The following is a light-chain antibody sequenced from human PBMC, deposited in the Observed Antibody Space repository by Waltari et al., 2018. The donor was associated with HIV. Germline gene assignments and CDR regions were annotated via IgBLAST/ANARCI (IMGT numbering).Light chain of an antibody. Sequence: DILLTQSPGPLSLSPGERATLSCRASQSVSSKSLAWYQQKPGQAPRRLIYGASSRATGIPDRFSGSGSGTDFTLTISRLQTEDFAVYHCQQYGSSPWTFGQGTKVEIK. CDR2: GAS. CDR1: QSVSSKS. J-gene: IGKJ1*01. V-gene: IGKV3-20*01. CDR3: QQYGSSPWT.